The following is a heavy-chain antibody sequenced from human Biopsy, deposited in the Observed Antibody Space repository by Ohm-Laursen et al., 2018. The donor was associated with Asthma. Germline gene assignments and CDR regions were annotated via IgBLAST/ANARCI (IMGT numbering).Heavy chain of an antibody. CDR3: ARTYCDVFAI. D-gene: IGHD2-15*01. V-gene: IGHV1-3*01. J-gene: IGHJ3*02. Sequence: GSSVKVSCNASGYTFINYAIHWVRQAPGQRLEWMGWINGGNGNTKYSQKFQDGVTITRDTSATTAYMELTSLRSEDTALFYCARTYCDVFAIWGQGTMVTASS. CDR1: GYTFINYA. CDR2: INGGNGNT.